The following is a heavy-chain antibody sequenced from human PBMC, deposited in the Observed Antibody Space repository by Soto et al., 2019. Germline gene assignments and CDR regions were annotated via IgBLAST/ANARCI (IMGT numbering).Heavy chain of an antibody. CDR2: ISYSGST. V-gene: IGHV4-38-2*02. D-gene: IGHD6-19*01. CDR1: GSSIRSGYY. Sequence: SQPLPLTCSASGSSIRSGYYRGWIRQPPGQGLEWIGRISYSGSTSSNPSLKSRVSISVDTSKNQFSLKLSSVSAADTAVYYWAREGGVGVPGTHWDYGSQGT. CDR3: AREGGVGVPGTHWDY. J-gene: IGHJ4*02.